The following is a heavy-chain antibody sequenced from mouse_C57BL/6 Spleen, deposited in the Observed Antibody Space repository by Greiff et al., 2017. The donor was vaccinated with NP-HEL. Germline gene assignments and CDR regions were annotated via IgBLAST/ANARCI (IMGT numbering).Heavy chain of an antibody. V-gene: IGHV2-5*01. D-gene: IGHD2-2*01. J-gene: IGHJ4*01. CDR3: AKRGYGYDGYYAMDY. Sequence: QVQLQQPGPGLVQPSQSLSITCTVSGFSLTSYGVHWVRQSPGKGLEWLGVIWRGGSTDYNAAFISRLSITKDNSKRQVFFKMNSLQADDTAIYYCAKRGYGYDGYYAMDYWGKGTSVTVSS. CDR1: GFSLTSYG. CDR2: IWRGGST.